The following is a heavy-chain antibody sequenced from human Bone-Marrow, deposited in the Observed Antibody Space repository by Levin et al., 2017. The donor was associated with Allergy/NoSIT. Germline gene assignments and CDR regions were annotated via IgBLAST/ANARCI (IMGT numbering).Heavy chain of an antibody. CDR2: IRGGDGTT. CDR3: ARALGSLDPFDI. D-gene: IGHD3-16*01. V-gene: IGHV3-23*01. Sequence: GESLKISCAASGFTFSNSAMGWVRQVPGKGLDWVSSIRGGDGTTYYADSVRGRFTIPRDNSKNTLSLQMSSLRAEDTAIYFCARALGSLDPFDIWGQGTMVTVSS. J-gene: IGHJ3*02. CDR1: GFTFSNSA.